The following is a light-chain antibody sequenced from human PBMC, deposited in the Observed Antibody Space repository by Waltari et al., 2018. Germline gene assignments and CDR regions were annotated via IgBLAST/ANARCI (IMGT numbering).Light chain of an antibody. J-gene: IGKJ4*01. V-gene: IGKV1-5*03. CDR2: KAS. CDR1: QNIASW. Sequence: DIQMTQSPSTLSASVGDRVTITCRASQNIASWVAWYQHKPGKAPNLLIYKASTLESGGPSRFSGSGSGTVFTLTISSLRPDDFATYYCQQYNSYSALTFGEGTRVEIK. CDR3: QQYNSYSALT.